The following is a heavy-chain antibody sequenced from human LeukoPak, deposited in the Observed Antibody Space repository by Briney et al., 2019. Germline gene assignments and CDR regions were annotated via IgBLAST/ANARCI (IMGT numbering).Heavy chain of an antibody. Sequence: QPGGSLRLSCAASGFTFSSYEMNWVRQAPGKGLEWVSYISSSGSTIYYADSVKGRFTISRDNAKNSLYLQMNSLRAEDTAVYYCARDVYYGSNSWFDPWGQGTLVTVSS. CDR3: ARDVYYGSNSWFDP. D-gene: IGHD3-10*01. V-gene: IGHV3-48*03. CDR2: ISSSGSTI. J-gene: IGHJ5*02. CDR1: GFTFSSYE.